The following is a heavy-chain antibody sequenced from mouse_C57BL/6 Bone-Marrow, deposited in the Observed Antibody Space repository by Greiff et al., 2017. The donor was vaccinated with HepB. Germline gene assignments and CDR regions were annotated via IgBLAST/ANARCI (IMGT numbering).Heavy chain of an antibody. J-gene: IGHJ1*03. V-gene: IGHV1-81*01. CDR1: GYTFTSYG. CDR3: ARYYYGSSYYWYFDV. D-gene: IGHD1-1*01. CDR2: IYPRSGNT. Sequence: QVQLKQSGAELARPGASVKLSCKASGYTFTSYGISWVKQRTGQGLEWIGDIYPRSGNTYYNEKFKGKATLTADKSSSTAYMELRSLTSEDSAVYFCARYYYGSSYYWYFDVWGTGTTVTVSS.